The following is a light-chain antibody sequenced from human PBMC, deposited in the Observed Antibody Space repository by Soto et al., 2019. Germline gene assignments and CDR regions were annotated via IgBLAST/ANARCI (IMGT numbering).Light chain of an antibody. CDR1: QSLLHSNGYNY. CDR2: LGS. CDR3: MQALQTPPT. Sequence: DIVMTQSPLSLPVTPGEPASISCRSSQSLLHSNGYNYLDWYLQKPGQSPQLLIYLGSNRASGVPDRFSGSGSGTDFTLKISRVEAADVGVYYCMQALQTPPTFGQGTKV. V-gene: IGKV2-28*01. J-gene: IGKJ1*01.